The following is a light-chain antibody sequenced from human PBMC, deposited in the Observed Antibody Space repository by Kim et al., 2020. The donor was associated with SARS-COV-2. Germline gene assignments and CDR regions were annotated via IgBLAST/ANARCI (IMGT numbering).Light chain of an antibody. J-gene: IGKJ2*01. V-gene: IGKV3-15*01. CDR1: RSFSSS. CDR2: GAS. CDR3: HQYNNWPYT. Sequence: SPGERAPRSVRASRSFSSSLAWYQQKPGQAPRLLIYGASTRATGTPARFSGSGSGTDFTLTISSLQSEDFAVYYCHQYNNWPYTFGQGTKLEI.